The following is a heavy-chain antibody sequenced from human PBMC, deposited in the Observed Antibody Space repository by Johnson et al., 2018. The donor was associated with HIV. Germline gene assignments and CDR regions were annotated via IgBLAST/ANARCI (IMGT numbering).Heavy chain of an antibody. V-gene: IGHV3-13*01. J-gene: IGHJ3*02. CDR3: ARENDAFDI. CDR1: GFTFSDYY. Sequence: VQLVESGGGLVKPGGSLRLSCAASGFTFSDYYMSWIRQAPGKGLEWVSAIGTAGDTYYPGSVKGRFTISRENAKNSLYLQMNSLRAGDTAVYYCARENDAFDIWGQGTMVTVSS. CDR2: IGTAGDT.